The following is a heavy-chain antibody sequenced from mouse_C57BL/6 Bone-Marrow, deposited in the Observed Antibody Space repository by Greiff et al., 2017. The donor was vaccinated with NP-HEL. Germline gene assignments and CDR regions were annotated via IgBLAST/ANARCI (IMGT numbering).Heavy chain of an antibody. CDR2: IRLKSDNYAT. CDR3: PRGFAY. Sequence: EVMLVESGGGLVQPGGSMKLSCVASGFTFSNYWMNWVRQSPEQGLEWVAQIRLKSDNYATHYAESVKGRFTISRDDSKSSVYLQMNNLKAEDTGIYYCPRGFAYWGQGTLVTVSA. V-gene: IGHV6-3*01. CDR1: GFTFSNYW. J-gene: IGHJ3*01. D-gene: IGHD2-10*02.